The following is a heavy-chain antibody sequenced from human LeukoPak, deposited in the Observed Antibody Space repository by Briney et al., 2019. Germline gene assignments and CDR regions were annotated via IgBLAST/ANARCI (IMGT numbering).Heavy chain of an antibody. CDR3: ARVEAGGNAAFGY. CDR1: GFTFSSYE. Sequence: PGGSLRLSCAASGFTFSSYEMNWVRQAPGKGLEWVSYISSSGSPIYYAHSVKGRFTVSRDNAKNSLYLQMNSLRAEDTAVYYCARVEAGGNAAFGYWGQGTLVTVSS. J-gene: IGHJ4*02. D-gene: IGHD4-23*01. CDR2: ISSSGSPI. V-gene: IGHV3-48*03.